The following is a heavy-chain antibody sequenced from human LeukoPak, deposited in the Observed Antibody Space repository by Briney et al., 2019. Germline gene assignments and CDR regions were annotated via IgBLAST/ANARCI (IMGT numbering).Heavy chain of an antibody. D-gene: IGHD6-13*01. CDR3: AKDSAGPDGAFDI. CDR2: ISYDGSNK. Sequence: GRSLRLSCAASGFTFSSYGMHWVRQAPGKGLEWVAVISYDGSNKYYADSVKGRFTISRDNSKNTLYLQMNSLRAEDTAVYYCAKDSAGPDGAFDIWGQGTMVTVSS. CDR1: GFTFSSYG. V-gene: IGHV3-30*18. J-gene: IGHJ3*02.